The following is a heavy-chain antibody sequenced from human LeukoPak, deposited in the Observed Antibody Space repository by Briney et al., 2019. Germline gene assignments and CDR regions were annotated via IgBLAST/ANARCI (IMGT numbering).Heavy chain of an antibody. CDR3: ASLGSGERRYFDY. CDR2: IYHSGST. V-gene: IGHV4-38-2*01. Sequence: SETLSLTCAVSGYSISSGYYWGWIRQPPGKGLEWIGSIYHSGSTYYNPSLKSRVTISVDTSKNQFSLKLSSVTAVDTAVYYCASLGSGERRYFDYWGQGTLVTVSS. CDR1: GYSISSGYY. D-gene: IGHD3-10*01. J-gene: IGHJ4*02.